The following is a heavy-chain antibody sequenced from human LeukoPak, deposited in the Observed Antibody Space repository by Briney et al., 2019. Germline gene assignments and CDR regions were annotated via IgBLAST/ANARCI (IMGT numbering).Heavy chain of an antibody. CDR1: GFTFDDYG. CDR3: AKDLYYYGSGSQFDY. Sequence: GGSLRLSCAASGFTFDDYGMSWVRQAPGKGLEWVSGINWNGGSTGYADSVKGRFTISRDNAKNSLYLQMNSLRAEDTALYYCAKDLYYYGSGSQFDYWGQGTLVTVSS. V-gene: IGHV3-20*04. J-gene: IGHJ4*02. CDR2: INWNGGST. D-gene: IGHD3-10*01.